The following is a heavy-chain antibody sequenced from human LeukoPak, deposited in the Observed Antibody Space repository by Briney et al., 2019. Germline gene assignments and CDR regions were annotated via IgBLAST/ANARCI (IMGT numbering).Heavy chain of an antibody. D-gene: IGHD3-10*01. J-gene: IGHJ4*02. Sequence: KPSETLSPTCNVSGVSISTHYWSWIRQSPGKGLEWIGYIYHNGITNYNPSLKSRVTISIDTSTNEFSLQLTSVPAADTAGYYCAREANYYGSGSYFEGTFDYWGQGSLVTVSS. CDR1: GVSISTHY. CDR3: AREANYYGSGSYFEGTFDY. CDR2: IYHNGIT. V-gene: IGHV4-59*11.